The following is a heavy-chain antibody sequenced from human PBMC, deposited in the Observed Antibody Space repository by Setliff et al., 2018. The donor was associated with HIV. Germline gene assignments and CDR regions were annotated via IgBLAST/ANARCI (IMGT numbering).Heavy chain of an antibody. J-gene: IGHJ4*02. V-gene: IGHV3-7*01. CDR2: IKQDGSDK. CDR3: ARDWRHGYFDS. CDR1: GFAFSGHQ. D-gene: IGHD3-3*01. Sequence: GGSLRLSCAASGFAFSGHQMSWVRQAPGKGLEWVAKIKQDGSDKYYVDSVKGRFTISRDNAKNSLYLQMNSLRAEDTAMYYCARDWRHGYFDSWGQGTLVTVSS.